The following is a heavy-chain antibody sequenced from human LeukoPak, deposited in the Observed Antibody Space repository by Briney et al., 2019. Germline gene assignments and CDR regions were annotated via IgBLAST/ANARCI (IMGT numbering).Heavy chain of an antibody. Sequence: ASVKVSCKPSGYTFTDNALHWVRQAPGQRLEWMAWIRTGNGDTKYSQKFQGRVTLTRDTSASTVYVELNSLGSEDTAVYYCGRGGSSGVDYWGQGTLVTVSS. CDR2: IRTGNGDT. D-gene: IGHD2-15*01. J-gene: IGHJ4*02. CDR1: GYTFTDNA. CDR3: GRGGSSGVDY. V-gene: IGHV1-3*04.